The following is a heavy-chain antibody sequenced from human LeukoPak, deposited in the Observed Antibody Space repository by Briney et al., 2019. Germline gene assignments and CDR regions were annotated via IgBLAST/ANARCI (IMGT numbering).Heavy chain of an antibody. Sequence: SSETLSLTCAVSGGSISSSNWWSWVRQPPGKGLEWIGEIYHSGSTNYNPSLKSRVTISVDTSKNQFSLKLSSVTAADTAVYYCASLRTGTTRSIWFDPWGQGTLVTVSS. CDR2: IYHSGST. CDR3: ASLRTGTTRSIWFDP. J-gene: IGHJ5*02. D-gene: IGHD1-7*01. CDR1: GGSISSSNW. V-gene: IGHV4-4*02.